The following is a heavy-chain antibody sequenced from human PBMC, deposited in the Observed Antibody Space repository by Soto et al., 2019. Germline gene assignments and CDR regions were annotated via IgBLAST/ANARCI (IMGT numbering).Heavy chain of an antibody. D-gene: IGHD2-8*01. CDR1: GFTFSDYG. CDR2: ISYDGSNK. V-gene: IGHV3-30*18. Sequence: QVQLVESGGGGVQPGRSLRLSCAASGFTFSDYGIHWVRQAPGKGLEWVAVISYDGSNKYFADSVKGRFTISRDNSQNTLYLQINSLRAEDTAVYHGAKQVIHPTNCFDIWGQGTMVTVSS. J-gene: IGHJ3*02. CDR3: AKQVIHPTNCFDI.